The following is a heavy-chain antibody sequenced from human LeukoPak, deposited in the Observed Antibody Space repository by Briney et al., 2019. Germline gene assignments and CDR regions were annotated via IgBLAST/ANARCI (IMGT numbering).Heavy chain of an antibody. V-gene: IGHV4-4*02. CDR2: INLSGST. Sequence: SGTLSLTCVVCNGSISSSNWWSWVRQPPGKGLEWIGEINLSGSTNYNPSLKSRVTISLDMSKNQFSLKLSSVTAADTAVYYCAREIAVAGSAFDIWGQGTMVAVPS. D-gene: IGHD6-19*01. CDR3: AREIAVAGSAFDI. CDR1: NGSISSSNW. J-gene: IGHJ3*02.